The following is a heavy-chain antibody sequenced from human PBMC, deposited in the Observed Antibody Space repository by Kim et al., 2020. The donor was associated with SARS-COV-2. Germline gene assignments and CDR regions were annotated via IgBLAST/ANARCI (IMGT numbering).Heavy chain of an antibody. Sequence: GGSPRLSCAASGFTFDDYAMHWVRQAPGKGLEWVSGISWNSGSIGYADSVKGRFTISRDNAKDSLYLQMNRLRAEDTALYYCAKDMRSSWSGYIPPYYYYGMDVWGQGTTVTVSS. V-gene: IGHV3-9*01. CDR1: GFTFDDYA. D-gene: IGHD3-3*01. CDR2: ISWNSGSI. CDR3: AKDMRSSWSGYIPPYYYYGMDV. J-gene: IGHJ6*02.